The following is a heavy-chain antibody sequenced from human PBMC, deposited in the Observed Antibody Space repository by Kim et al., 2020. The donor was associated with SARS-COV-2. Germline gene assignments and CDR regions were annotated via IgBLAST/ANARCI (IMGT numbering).Heavy chain of an antibody. CDR3: ARGSRALDYWGQGTLVTVSSDYYCGMDV. Sequence: GGSLRLSCAASGFTFSDYYMSWIRQAPGKGLEWVSYISSSGSTIYYADSVKGRFTISRDNAKNSLYLQMNSLRAEDTAVYYCARGSRALDYWGQGTLVTVSSDYYCGMDVWGQGTTVTVSS. CDR1: GFTFSDYY. D-gene: IGHD4-17*01. V-gene: IGHV3-11*01. J-gene: IGHJ6*02. CDR2: ISSSGSTI.